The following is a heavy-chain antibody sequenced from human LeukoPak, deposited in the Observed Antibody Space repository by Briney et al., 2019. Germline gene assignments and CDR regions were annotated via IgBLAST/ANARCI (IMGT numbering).Heavy chain of an antibody. J-gene: IGHJ4*02. Sequence: GGSLRLSCAASGFTFSSFSMNWVRQAPGKGLEWVSSISSSTTYIYYADSVKGRFTISRDNAKDSLYLQMNSLRAEDTAVYYCARGEPGFGGLPTVLDNWGQGTLVTAS. CDR3: ARGEPGFGGLPTVLDN. CDR1: GFTFSSFS. CDR2: ISSSTTYI. V-gene: IGHV3-21*01. D-gene: IGHD4-23*01.